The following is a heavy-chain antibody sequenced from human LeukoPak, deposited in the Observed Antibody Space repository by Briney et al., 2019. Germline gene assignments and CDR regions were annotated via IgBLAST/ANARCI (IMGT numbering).Heavy chain of an antibody. D-gene: IGHD2-21*01. CDR2: INHSGST. V-gene: IGHV4-34*01. CDR1: GGSFSGYY. CDR3: AVNLFRAAFDI. J-gene: IGHJ3*02. Sequence: PSETLSLTCAVYGGSFSGYYWSWIRQPPGKGLEWIGEINHSGSTNYNPSLKSRVTISVDTSKNQFSLKLSSVTAADTAVYYCAVNLFRAAFDIWGQGTMVTVSS.